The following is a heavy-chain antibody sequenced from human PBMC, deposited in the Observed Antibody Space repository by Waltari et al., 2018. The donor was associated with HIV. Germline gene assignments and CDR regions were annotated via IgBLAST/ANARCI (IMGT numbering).Heavy chain of an antibody. CDR3: AREGIVAAPFDF. CDR2: ISRDGSSK. Sequence: QVQLVESGGGLVQPGGSLRLSCAASGFIFRDFAIHWVRQAPGKGLEWVAVISRDGSSKYYAESVQGRFTISRDNSKNSLHLHMNSLRPKDTAVYYCAREGIVAAPFDFWGLGTLVTVSS. J-gene: IGHJ4*02. D-gene: IGHD2-15*01. V-gene: IGHV3-30*01. CDR1: GFIFRDFA.